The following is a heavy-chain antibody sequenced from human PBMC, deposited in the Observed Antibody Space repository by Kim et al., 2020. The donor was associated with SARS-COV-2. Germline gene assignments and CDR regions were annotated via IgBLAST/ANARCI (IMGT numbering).Heavy chain of an antibody. V-gene: IGHV1-69*13. CDR3: AREAGTTAYYYGMDV. CDR2: IITIFGTT. Sequence: SVKVSCKASGGTFSRSAISWVRQAPGRGLELMGGIITIFGTTNYPQKFQGRVTISADASTTTVHMELSSLTSEDTAVYYCAREAGTTAYYYGMDVWGQGTTVTVSS. CDR1: GGTFSRSA. D-gene: IGHD1-1*01. J-gene: IGHJ6*02.